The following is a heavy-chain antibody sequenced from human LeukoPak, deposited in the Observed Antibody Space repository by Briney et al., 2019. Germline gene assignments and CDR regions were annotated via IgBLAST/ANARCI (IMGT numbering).Heavy chain of an antibody. CDR1: GYTFTSYG. V-gene: IGHV1-18*04. CDR2: ISAYNGNT. Sequence: ASVKVSCKASGYTFTSYGISWVRQAPGQGLEWMGWISAYNGNTDYAQKLLGRVTMTTDTSTSTAYMELRSLRSDDTAVYYCARDQIQLWLGDYWGQGTLVTVSS. D-gene: IGHD5-18*01. CDR3: ARDQIQLWLGDY. J-gene: IGHJ4*02.